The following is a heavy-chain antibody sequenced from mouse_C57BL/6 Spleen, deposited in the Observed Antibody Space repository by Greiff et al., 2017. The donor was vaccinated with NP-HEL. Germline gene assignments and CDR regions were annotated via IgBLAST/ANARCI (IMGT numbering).Heavy chain of an antibody. CDR1: GYTFTSYW. V-gene: IGHV1-59*01. CDR2: IDPSDSYT. J-gene: IGHJ1*03. CDR3: AMPYYYGRSYWYCDV. D-gene: IGHD1-1*01. Sequence: QVQLQQPGAELVRPGTSVKLSCKASGYTFTSYWMHWVKQRPGQGLEWIGVIDPSDSYTNYNQKFKGKATLTVDTSSSTAYMQLSSLTTEDAAVYYGAMPYYYGRSYWYCDVWGTGTTVTVSS.